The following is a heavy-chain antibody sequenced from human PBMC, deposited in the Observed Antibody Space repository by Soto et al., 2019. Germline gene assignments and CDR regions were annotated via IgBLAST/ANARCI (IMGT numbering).Heavy chain of an antibody. J-gene: IGHJ3*02. D-gene: IGHD3-3*01. CDR3: ARGGGVGVPGGSAFDI. CDR1: GYTLTSHH. V-gene: IGHV1-2*02. CDR2: INPANGVA. Sequence: QVHLVQSGAEVKKPGASMKISCTASGYTLTSHHVHWVWQAPGRGLEWMGSINPANGVAQYTERFRGRVTMTRDSPRNTAYMELSGLTSDDTAVFYCARGGGVGVPGGSAFDIWGQGTMVTVSS.